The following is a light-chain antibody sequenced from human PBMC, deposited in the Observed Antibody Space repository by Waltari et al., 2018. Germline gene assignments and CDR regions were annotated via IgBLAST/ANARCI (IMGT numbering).Light chain of an antibody. V-gene: IGKV3-11*01. Sequence: EIVLTQSPATLSFSPGEGAPLPCRASQSVSSYLAWYQQKPGQAPRLLMYDASNRATGIPSRFSGSGSGKDFTYTSSSLEPEDFAVYYCQQRSNWPITFGPGTKVDIK. CDR1: QSVSSY. CDR2: DAS. J-gene: IGKJ3*01. CDR3: QQRSNWPIT.